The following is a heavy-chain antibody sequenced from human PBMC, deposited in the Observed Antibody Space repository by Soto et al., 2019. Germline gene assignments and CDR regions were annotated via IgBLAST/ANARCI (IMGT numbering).Heavy chain of an antibody. Sequence: ASVKVSCKASGYTFTNYDINWVRQATGQGPEWMGWMNPDSGDTGYVPNFQGRVTMTRSTSISTAYMELSDLRSEDTAVYYCARSRGGTGVHFDYWGQGTQVTVSS. V-gene: IGHV1-8*01. CDR2: MNPDSGDT. J-gene: IGHJ4*02. CDR1: GYTFTNYD. CDR3: ARSRGGTGVHFDY. D-gene: IGHD7-27*01.